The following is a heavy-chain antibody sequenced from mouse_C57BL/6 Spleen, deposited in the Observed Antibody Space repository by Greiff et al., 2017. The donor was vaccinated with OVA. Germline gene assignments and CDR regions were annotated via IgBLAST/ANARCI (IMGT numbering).Heavy chain of an antibody. D-gene: IGHD1-1*01. CDR1: GFTFSDYG. CDR3: ARSGSRGGFAY. Sequence: EVKLMQSGGGLVKPGASLKLSCAASGFTFSDYGMHWVRQAPEQGLEWVAYISSGSSTIYYADTVKGRFTISRDNAKNTVFLQMTRLMSEDTAMYYCARSGSRGGFAYWGQGTLVTVSA. V-gene: IGHV5-17*01. J-gene: IGHJ3*01. CDR2: ISSGSSTI.